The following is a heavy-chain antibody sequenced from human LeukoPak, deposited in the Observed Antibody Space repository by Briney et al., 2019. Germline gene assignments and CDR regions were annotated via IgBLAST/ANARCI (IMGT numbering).Heavy chain of an antibody. D-gene: IGHD3-22*01. CDR1: GFTFSSYG. V-gene: IGHV3-30*02. CDR3: ARIMIVEVDAFDI. CDR2: IRYDGSNK. J-gene: IGHJ3*02. Sequence: PGGSLRLSCAASGFTFSSYGMHWVRQAPGKGLEWVAFIRYDGSNKYYADSVKGRFTISRDNAKNSLYLQMNSLRAEDTAVYYCARIMIVEVDAFDIWGQGTMVTVSS.